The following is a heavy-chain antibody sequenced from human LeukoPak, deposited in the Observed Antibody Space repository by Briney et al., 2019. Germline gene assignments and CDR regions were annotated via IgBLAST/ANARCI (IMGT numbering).Heavy chain of an antibody. V-gene: IGHV3-23*01. J-gene: IGHJ4*02. D-gene: IGHD1-26*01. CDR1: GFTFSSYA. Sequence: PGGSLRLSCAASGFTFSSYAMSWVRQAPGKGLEWVSAISGSGGSTYYADSVKGRFTISRDNSKNTLYLQMNSLRAEDTAVYYCANMRGTIVGATWGAGLYYWGQGTLVTVSS. CDR2: ISGSGGST. CDR3: ANMRGTIVGATWGAGLYY.